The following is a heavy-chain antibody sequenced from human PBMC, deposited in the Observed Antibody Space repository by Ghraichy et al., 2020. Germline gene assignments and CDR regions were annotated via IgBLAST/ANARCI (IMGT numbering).Heavy chain of an antibody. CDR1: GGSFSDYY. CDR2: INRSERT. J-gene: IGHJ4*02. CDR3: ARRRRSSTSVTTRFFDS. V-gene: IGHV4-34*01. D-gene: IGHD4-17*01. Sequence: SETLSLTCAVYGGSFSDYYWTWIRQSPGKGLEWIWDINRSERTFYNPSLTSRVIISLDISKNQFSLKLSSVTAAATAVYYCARRRRSSTSVTTRFFDSWGQGDLGTVSS.